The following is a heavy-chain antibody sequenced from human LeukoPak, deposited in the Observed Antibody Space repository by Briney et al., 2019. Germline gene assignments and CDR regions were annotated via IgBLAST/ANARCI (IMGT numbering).Heavy chain of an antibody. CDR3: ARDRSSTSWFDP. Sequence: GGSLRLSCAASGFTFSSYAMCWVRQAPGKGLEWVSAISGSGGSTYYADSVKGRFTISRENSKNTLYLQMNSLRAEDTGVYYCARDRSSTSWFDPWGQGTLVTVSS. V-gene: IGHV3-23*01. J-gene: IGHJ5*02. D-gene: IGHD2-2*01. CDR1: GFTFSSYA. CDR2: ISGSGGST.